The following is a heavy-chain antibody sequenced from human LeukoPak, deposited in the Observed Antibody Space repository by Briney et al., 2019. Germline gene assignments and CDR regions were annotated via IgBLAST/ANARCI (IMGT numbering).Heavy chain of an antibody. CDR2: IYYSGST. D-gene: IGHD2-2*01. CDR1: GGSISSYY. Sequence: SETLSLTCTVSGGSISSYYWSWIRQPPGKGLEWIGYIYYSGSTNYNPSLKSRVTISVDTSKNQFSLKLSSVTAADTTVYYCARRRREYCSTTSCPDWYFDLWGRGTLVTVSS. CDR3: ARRRREYCSTTSCPDWYFDL. V-gene: IGHV4-59*08. J-gene: IGHJ2*01.